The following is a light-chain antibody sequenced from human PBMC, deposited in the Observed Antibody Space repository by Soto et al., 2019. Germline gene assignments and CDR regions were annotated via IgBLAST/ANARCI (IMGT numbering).Light chain of an antibody. V-gene: IGKV3D-15*01. J-gene: IGKJ4*01. CDR3: QQYNNWPLT. Sequence: EIVMTQSPATLSVSPGERATLSCRASQSVSSNLAWYQQKPGQAPRLLIYGASIRATGIPARFSGSGSGTEFTLTISSLQSEHFAVYYCQQYNNWPLTFGGGTKVEIK. CDR1: QSVSSN. CDR2: GAS.